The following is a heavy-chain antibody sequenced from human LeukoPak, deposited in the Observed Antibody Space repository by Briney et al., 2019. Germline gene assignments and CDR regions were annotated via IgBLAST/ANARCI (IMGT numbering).Heavy chain of an antibody. CDR2: IKSRTDGGTT. CDR1: GFTFTNAW. J-gene: IGHJ4*02. V-gene: IGHV3-15*01. D-gene: IGHD4-11*01. CDR3: ARQRSNCGLDF. Sequence: GGSLRLSCAASGFTFTNAWMNWVRQAPGKGLEWVGRIKSRTDGGTTDYATPVKGRFTVSRDDSKNTVYLQMDSLRAEDTALYYCARQRSNCGLDFWGRGTLVTVSS.